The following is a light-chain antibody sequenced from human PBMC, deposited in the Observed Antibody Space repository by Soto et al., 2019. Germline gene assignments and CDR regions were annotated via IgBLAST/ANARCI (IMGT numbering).Light chain of an antibody. Sequence: QSALTQPRSVSGSPGQSVSISCTGTSRDVGNYDYVSWYQQNPSKAPKLVIYDVSKRPSGVPDRFSGSKSGNTASLAISGLQAEDEADYYCCSYAGSPFVFGAGTKVTVL. J-gene: IGLJ1*01. CDR2: DVS. CDR3: CSYAGSPFV. CDR1: SRDVGNYDY. V-gene: IGLV2-11*01.